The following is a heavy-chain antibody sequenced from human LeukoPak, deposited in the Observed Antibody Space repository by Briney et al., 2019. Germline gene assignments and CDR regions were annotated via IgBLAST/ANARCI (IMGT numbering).Heavy chain of an antibody. CDR3: TRGAGWLIDY. J-gene: IGHJ4*02. CDR2: FHNSGTS. V-gene: IGHV4-59*01. Sequence: SETLSLTCTVSDDSISDYYRGWIRQPPGKGLEWIGYFHNSGTSTYNPSLKSRVTISADTSKNQFSLKPYSLTTADTAVYYCTRGAGWLIDYWGQGILVTVSS. CDR1: DDSISDYY. D-gene: IGHD3-16*01.